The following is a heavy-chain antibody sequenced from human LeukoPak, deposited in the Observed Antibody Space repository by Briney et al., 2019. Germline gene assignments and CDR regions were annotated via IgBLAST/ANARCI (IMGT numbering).Heavy chain of an antibody. CDR3: AREIPKGTFDY. CDR2: IYYSGST. J-gene: IGHJ4*02. CDR1: GGSISSYY. D-gene: IGHD2-21*01. Sequence: SETLSLTCAVSGGSISSYYWSWIRQPPGKGLEWIGYIYYSGSTNYNPSLKSRVTISVDTSKNQFSLKLSSVTAADTAVYYCAREIPKGTFDYWGQGTLVTVCS. V-gene: IGHV4-59*01.